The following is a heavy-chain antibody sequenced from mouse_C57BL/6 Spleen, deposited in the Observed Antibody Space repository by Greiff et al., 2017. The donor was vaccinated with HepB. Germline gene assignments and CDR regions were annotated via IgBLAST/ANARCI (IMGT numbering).Heavy chain of an antibody. J-gene: IGHJ1*03. CDR3: VSWDFDV. V-gene: IGHV10-1*01. CDR2: IRSKSNNYAT. Sequence: EVQLVESGGGLVQPKGSLKLSCAASGFSFNTYAMNWVRQAPGKGVEWVARIRSKSNNYATSYADSVKDRFTISRDDSESMLYLQMNNLKTEDTAMYYCVSWDFDVWGTGTTVTVSS. CDR1: GFSFNTYA.